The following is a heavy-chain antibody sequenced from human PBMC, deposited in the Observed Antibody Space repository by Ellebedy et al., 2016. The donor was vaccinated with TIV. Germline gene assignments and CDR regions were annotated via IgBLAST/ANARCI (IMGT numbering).Heavy chain of an antibody. Sequence: KVSCKGSGYSFTSYWIGWVRQMPGKGLEWMGIIYPGDSDTRYSPSFQGQVTISADKSISTAYLQWSSLKASDTAMYYCARAGPHDWSHFDYWGQGTLVTVSS. D-gene: IGHD3-9*01. CDR2: IYPGDSDT. J-gene: IGHJ4*02. CDR1: GYSFTSYW. CDR3: ARAGPHDWSHFDY. V-gene: IGHV5-51*01.